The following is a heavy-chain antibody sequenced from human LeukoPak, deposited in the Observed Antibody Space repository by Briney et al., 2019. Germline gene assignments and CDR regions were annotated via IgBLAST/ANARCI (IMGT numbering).Heavy chain of an antibody. CDR1: GFTFDDYA. D-gene: IGHD6-19*01. Sequence: GGSLRLSCAASGFTFDDYAMHWVRHAPGKGLEWVSGISWNSGSIGYADSVKGRFTISRDNAKNSLYLQMNSLRAEDTALYYCAKDRAVAGPFDYWGQGTLVTVSS. J-gene: IGHJ4*02. V-gene: IGHV3-9*01. CDR3: AKDRAVAGPFDY. CDR2: ISWNSGSI.